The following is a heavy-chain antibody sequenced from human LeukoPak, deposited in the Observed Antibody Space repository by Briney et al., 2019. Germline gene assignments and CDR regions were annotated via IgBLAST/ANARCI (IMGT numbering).Heavy chain of an antibody. CDR1: GFTFSTCN. CDR3: ARDRSDYYPDAFDI. V-gene: IGHV3-21*01. D-gene: IGHD3-3*01. J-gene: IGHJ3*02. Sequence: GGSLRLSCAASGFTFSTCNMNWVRQAPGKGLEWVSSISSSSSYIYYADSVKGRFTISRDNAKNSLYLQMNSLRAEDTALYYCARDRSDYYPDAFDIWGQGSMVTVSS. CDR2: ISSSSSYI.